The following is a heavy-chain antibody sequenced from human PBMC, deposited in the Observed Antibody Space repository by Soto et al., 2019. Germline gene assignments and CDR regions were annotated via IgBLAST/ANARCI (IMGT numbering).Heavy chain of an antibody. D-gene: IGHD3-22*01. CDR2: IYHSGST. J-gene: IGHJ4*02. CDR3: AREGVLYYSSRYYHFDY. Sequence: SETLSLTCAVSAYSIRSGYYWGWIRQSPGKGLEWIGSIYHSGSTYYNPSLKSRVTISTDTSNNQFSLRLSSVTAADTAMYYCAREGVLYYSSRYYHFDYWGQGTLVTVS. CDR1: AYSIRSGYY. V-gene: IGHV4-38-2*02.